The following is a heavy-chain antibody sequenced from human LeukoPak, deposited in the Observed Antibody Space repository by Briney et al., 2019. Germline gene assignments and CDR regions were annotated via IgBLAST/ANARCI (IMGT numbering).Heavy chain of an antibody. CDR1: GYTFTSYY. CDR2: INPSGGST. J-gene: IGHJ6*02. CDR3: ARWGCCTNGVCYKSEHYGMDV. Sequence: ASVKVSCKASGYTFTSYYMHWVRQAPGQGLEWMGIINPSGGSTSYAQKFQGRVTMTRDTSTSTVYMELSSLRSEDTAVYYCARWGCCTNGVCYKSEHYGMDVWGQGTTVTVSS. D-gene: IGHD2-8*01. V-gene: IGHV1-46*01.